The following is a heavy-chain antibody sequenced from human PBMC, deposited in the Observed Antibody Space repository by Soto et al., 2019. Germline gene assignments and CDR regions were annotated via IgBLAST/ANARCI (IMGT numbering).Heavy chain of an antibody. CDR3: ARVLATDTSLVTEYYYGMDV. J-gene: IGHJ6*02. CDR1: GFTFSDYY. D-gene: IGHD5-18*01. CDR2: INNDGSST. Sequence: VQLVESGGGLVKPGGSLRLSCAASGFTFSDYYMHWVRQAPGKGLVWVSRINNDGSSTIYADSVKGRFTISRDNAKNTLYLQMNSLRAEDTAVYYCARVLATDTSLVTEYYYGMDVWGQGTTVTVSS. V-gene: IGHV3-74*02.